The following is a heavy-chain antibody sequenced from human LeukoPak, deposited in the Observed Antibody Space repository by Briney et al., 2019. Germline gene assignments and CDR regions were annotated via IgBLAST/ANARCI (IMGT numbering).Heavy chain of an antibody. V-gene: IGHV3-15*01. Sequence: GGSLRLSCAASGFTFSNAWMSWVRQAPGKGLEWVGRVKSKTDGGTTDYAAPVKGRFTISRDDSKNTLYLQMNSLKTEDTAVYYCTTRTAYYDFWSGYYFDFWGQGTLVTVSS. CDR3: TTRTAYYDFWSGYYFDF. CDR1: GFTFSNAW. CDR2: VKSKTDGGTT. J-gene: IGHJ4*02. D-gene: IGHD3-3*01.